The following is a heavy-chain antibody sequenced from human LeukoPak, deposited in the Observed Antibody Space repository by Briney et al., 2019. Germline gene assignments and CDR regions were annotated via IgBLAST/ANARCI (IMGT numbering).Heavy chain of an antibody. D-gene: IGHD2-2*01. CDR2: IIPIFGTA. V-gene: IGHV1-69*13. CDR1: GGTFSSYA. Sequence: SVKVSCKASGGTFSSYAISWVRQAPGQGLEGMGGIIPIFGTANYAQKFQGRVTITADESTSTAYMELSSLRSEDTAVYYCARGPLGRDIVVVPAAGPLYYYYGMDVWGQGTTVTVSS. CDR3: ARGPLGRDIVVVPAAGPLYYYYGMDV. J-gene: IGHJ6*02.